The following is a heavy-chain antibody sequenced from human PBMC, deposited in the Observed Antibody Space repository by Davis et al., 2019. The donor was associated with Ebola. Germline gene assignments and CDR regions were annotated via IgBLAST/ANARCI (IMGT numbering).Heavy chain of an antibody. CDR2: ISGSGVST. J-gene: IGHJ4*02. Sequence: GESLKISCAASGFTFSSYSMSWVRQAPGKGLEWVSPISGSGVSTYYADSVKGRFTISRDDSKNTLYLQMNSLRDEDTAVYYCARAPAAAETLGVYYFDYWGQGTLVTVSS. D-gene: IGHD6-13*01. CDR1: GFTFSSYS. V-gene: IGHV3-23*01. CDR3: ARAPAAAETLGVYYFDY.